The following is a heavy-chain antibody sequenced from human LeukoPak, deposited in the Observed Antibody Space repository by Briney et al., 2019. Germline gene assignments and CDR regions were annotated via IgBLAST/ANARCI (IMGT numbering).Heavy chain of an antibody. CDR2: ISYDGSNK. V-gene: IGHV3-30*04. Sequence: HPGGSLRLSCAASGFTFSNYAMNWVRQAPGKGLEWVAVISYDGSNKYYADSVKGRFTISRDNSKNTLYLQMNSLRAEDTAVYYCARWGRTAAGAYYYYYMDVWGKGTTVIVSS. J-gene: IGHJ6*03. CDR1: GFTFSNYA. D-gene: IGHD6-13*01. CDR3: ARWGRTAAGAYYYYYMDV.